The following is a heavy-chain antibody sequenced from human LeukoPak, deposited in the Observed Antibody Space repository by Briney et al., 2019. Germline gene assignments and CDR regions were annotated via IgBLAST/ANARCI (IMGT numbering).Heavy chain of an antibody. CDR3: ARSRPHDSSGYYDAFDI. CDR2: IIPIFGTA. J-gene: IGHJ3*02. CDR1: GGTFSSYA. D-gene: IGHD3-22*01. V-gene: IGHV1-69*05. Sequence: SVKVSCKASGGTFSSYAISWVRQAPGQGLEWMGGIIPIFGTANYAQKFQGRVTITTDESTSTAYMGLSSLRSEDTAVYYCARSRPHDSSGYYDAFDIWGQGTMVTVSS.